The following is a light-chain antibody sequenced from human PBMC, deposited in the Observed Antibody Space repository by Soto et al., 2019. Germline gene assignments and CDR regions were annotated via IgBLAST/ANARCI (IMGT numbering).Light chain of an antibody. J-gene: IGKJ1*01. Sequence: EIVLTQSPGTLSMSPGERATLSCRASQSLSSSSLAWYQQKPGQAPRLLISGASSRAADIPDRFSGSGSGTDFTLTINRLEPEDFATYHCQQSSTTPWTFGQGTKVDVK. CDR3: QQSSTTPWT. V-gene: IGKV3-20*01. CDR1: QSLSSSS. CDR2: GAS.